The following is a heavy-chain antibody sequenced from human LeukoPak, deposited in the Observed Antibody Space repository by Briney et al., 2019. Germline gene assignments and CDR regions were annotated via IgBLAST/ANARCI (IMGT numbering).Heavy chain of an antibody. CDR3: ARDRSIVDHWFDP. Sequence: SETLSLTCTASGGSINSGGYYWSWIRQHPGKGLEWIGYIYYRGSTYYNPSLKSRVTISVDTSKNQFSLKLSSVTAADTAMYYCARDRSIVDHWFDPWGQGTLVTVSS. D-gene: IGHD2-15*01. CDR1: GGSINSGGYY. V-gene: IGHV4-31*03. J-gene: IGHJ5*02. CDR2: IYYRGST.